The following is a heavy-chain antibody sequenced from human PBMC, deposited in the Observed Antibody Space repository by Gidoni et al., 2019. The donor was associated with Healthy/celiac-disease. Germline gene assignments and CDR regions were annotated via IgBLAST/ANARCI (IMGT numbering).Heavy chain of an antibody. CDR2: ISSRGSTI. J-gene: IGHJ4*02. CDR3: ARDRVGYSYGFVDFDY. V-gene: IGHV3-11*01. Sequence: QVQLVESGEGLVKPGGSLRLSCAASGFTFSDYYMSWIRQAPGKGLEWVSYISSRGSTIYYAYSVKGRFTISRDNAKNSLYLQMNSLRAEDTAVYYCARDRVGYSYGFVDFDYWGQGTLVTVSS. D-gene: IGHD5-18*01. CDR1: GFTFSDYY.